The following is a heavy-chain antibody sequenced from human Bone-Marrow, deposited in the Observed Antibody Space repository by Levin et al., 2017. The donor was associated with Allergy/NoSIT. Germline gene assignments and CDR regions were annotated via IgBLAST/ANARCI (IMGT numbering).Heavy chain of an antibody. V-gene: IGHV4-31*03. D-gene: IGHD1-1*01. CDR2: ISYRGST. J-gene: IGHJ4*02. CDR1: GGSISSAGYH. Sequence: SETLSLTCTVSGGSISSAGYHWTWIRQYPGTGLEWIGYISYRGSTYFNPSLKSRLTMSIDTSEQHFSLNLTSVSAADKAIYYCARLDGYSFDYWGQGALVTVSS. CDR3: ARLDGYSFDY.